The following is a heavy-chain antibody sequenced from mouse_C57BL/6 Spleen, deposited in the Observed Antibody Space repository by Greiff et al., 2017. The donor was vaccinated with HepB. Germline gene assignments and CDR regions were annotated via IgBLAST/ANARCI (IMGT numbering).Heavy chain of an antibody. CDR1: GFTFSDYY. J-gene: IGHJ1*03. V-gene: IGHV5-12*01. D-gene: IGHD1-1*01. CDR3: ARREGSSHWYFDV. Sequence: EVKLMESGGGLVQPGGSLKLSCAASGFTFSDYYMYWVRQTPEKRLEWVAYISNGGGSTYYPDTVKGRFTISRDNAKNTLYLQMSRLKSEDTAMYYCARREGSSHWYFDVWGTGTTVTVSS. CDR2: ISNGGGST.